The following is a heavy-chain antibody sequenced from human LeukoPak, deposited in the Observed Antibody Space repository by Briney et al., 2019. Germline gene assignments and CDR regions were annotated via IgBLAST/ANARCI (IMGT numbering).Heavy chain of an antibody. V-gene: IGHV4-39*01. D-gene: IGHD4-11*01. Sequence: SETLSLTCTVSGGSISSSSYYWGWIRQPPGKGLEWIGSIYYSGSTYYNPSLKSRVTISVDTSKNQFSLKLSSVTAADTAVYYCARLYDYSIFRAWGQGTLVTVSS. CDR1: GGSISSSSYY. CDR2: IYYSGST. J-gene: IGHJ5*02. CDR3: ARLYDYSIFRA.